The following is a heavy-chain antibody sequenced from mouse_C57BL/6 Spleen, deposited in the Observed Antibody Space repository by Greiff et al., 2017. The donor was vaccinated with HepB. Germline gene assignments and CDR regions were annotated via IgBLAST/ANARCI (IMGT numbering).Heavy chain of an antibody. V-gene: IGHV1-54*01. J-gene: IGHJ4*01. CDR3: ARYGCSYAMDY. CDR2: INPGSGGT. D-gene: IGHD1-1*01. CDR1: GYAFTNYL. Sequence: VQLQQSGAELVRPGTSVKVSCKASGYAFTNYLIEWVKQRPGQGLEWIGVINPGSGGTNYNEKFKGKATLTADKSSSTAYMQLSSLTSEDSAVYFCARYGCSYAMDYWGQGTSVTVSS.